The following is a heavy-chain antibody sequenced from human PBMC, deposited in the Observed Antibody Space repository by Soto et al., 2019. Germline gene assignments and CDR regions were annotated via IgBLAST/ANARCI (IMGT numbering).Heavy chain of an antibody. CDR3: ARDRIVVVPAATRYMDV. J-gene: IGHJ6*02. Sequence: PSETLSLTCTVSGCSISSGGYYWSWIRQHPGKGLEWIGYIYYSGSTYYNPSLKSRVTISVDTSKNQFSLKLSSVTAADTAVYYCARDRIVVVPAATRYMDVWGQGTTVTVSS. CDR1: GCSISSGGYY. CDR2: IYYSGST. V-gene: IGHV4-30-4*08. D-gene: IGHD2-2*01.